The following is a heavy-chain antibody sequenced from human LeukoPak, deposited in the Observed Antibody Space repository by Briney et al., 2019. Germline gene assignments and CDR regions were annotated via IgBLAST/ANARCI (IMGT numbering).Heavy chain of an antibody. CDR2: INHSGST. CDR3: ARLSRGSSWYAGFYSWFDP. D-gene: IGHD6-13*01. CDR1: GGSFSGYY. J-gene: IGHJ5*02. V-gene: IGHV4-34*01. Sequence: SETPSLTCAVYGGSFSGYYWSWIRQPPGKGLEWIGEINHSGSTNYNPSLKSRVTISVDTSKNQFSLKLSSVTAADTAVYYCARLSRGSSWYAGFYSWFDPWGQGTLVTVSS.